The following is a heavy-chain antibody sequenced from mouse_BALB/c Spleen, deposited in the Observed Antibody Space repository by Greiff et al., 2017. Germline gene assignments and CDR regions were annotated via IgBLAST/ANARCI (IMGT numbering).Heavy chain of an antibody. CDR3: ARSVGATRYFDD. Sequence: EVKVVESGAALVKPGASVKLSCTASGFNITDTYMHWVKQRPEQGLAWIGRIDPANGNTKYDPKFQGKATITADTSSNTAYLQLSSLTSEDTAVYYCARSVGATRYFDDWGQGTTRTVSS. CDR1: GFNITDTY. D-gene: IGHD1-1*01. CDR2: IDPANGNT. J-gene: IGHJ2*01. V-gene: IGHV14-3*02.